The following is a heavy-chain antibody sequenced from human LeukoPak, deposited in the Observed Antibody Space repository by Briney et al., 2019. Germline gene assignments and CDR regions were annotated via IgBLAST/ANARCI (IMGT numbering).Heavy chain of an antibody. CDR3: ARADGSGWYNDY. D-gene: IGHD6-19*01. V-gene: IGHV4-59*01. CDR1: GGSISSYY. J-gene: IGHJ4*02. Sequence: SETLSLTCTVSGGSISSYYWSWIRQPPGKGLEWIGYIYYSGSTNYNPSLMGRVTISVDTSKNQFSLKLASVTAADTAIYYCARADGSGWYNDYWGQGTLVTVSS. CDR2: IYYSGST.